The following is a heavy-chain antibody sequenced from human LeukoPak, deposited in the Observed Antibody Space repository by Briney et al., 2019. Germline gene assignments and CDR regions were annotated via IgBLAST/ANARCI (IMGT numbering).Heavy chain of an antibody. CDR2: ITWDGGSA. CDR1: GFTFDDYT. J-gene: IGHJ4*02. V-gene: IGHV3-43*01. CDR3: ATERQKYFEY. D-gene: IGHD2/OR15-2a*01. Sequence: AGGSLRLSCAASGFTFDDYTMHWVRQAPRKGLEWVSLITWDGGSAFYADSVKGRFTISRDNSKNSLYVQMNSLRTEDTALYYCATERQKYFEYWGQGTLVTVSS.